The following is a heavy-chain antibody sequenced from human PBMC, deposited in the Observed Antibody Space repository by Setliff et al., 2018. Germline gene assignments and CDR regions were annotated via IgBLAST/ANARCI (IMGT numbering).Heavy chain of an antibody. D-gene: IGHD3-3*01. CDR1: GFSLSTSGVG. V-gene: IGHV2-5*02. J-gene: IGHJ4*02. CDR2: IYWDDDK. Sequence: ESGPTLVNPTQTLTLTCTFSGFSLSTSGVGVGWIRQPPGKALEWLALIYWDDDKRYSPSLKSRLTITKDTSKNQVVLTMTSMDPVDTATYYCARCITIFGVVIPNAFDYWGQGTLVTVSS. CDR3: ARCITIFGVVIPNAFDY.